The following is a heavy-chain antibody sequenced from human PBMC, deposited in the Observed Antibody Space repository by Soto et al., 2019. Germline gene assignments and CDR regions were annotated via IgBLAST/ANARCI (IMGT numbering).Heavy chain of an antibody. Sequence: QVQLVESGGGVVQPGRSLRLSCAASGFTFSSYAMHWVRQAPGKGLEWVAVISYDGSNKYYADSVKGRFTISRDNSKNPVYLHMNRLRAEDAAVYYCAREGIRGYFDYWGQGTLVTVSS. V-gene: IGHV3-30-3*01. J-gene: IGHJ4*02. CDR3: AREGIRGYFDY. D-gene: IGHD5-18*01. CDR2: ISYDGSNK. CDR1: GFTFSSYA.